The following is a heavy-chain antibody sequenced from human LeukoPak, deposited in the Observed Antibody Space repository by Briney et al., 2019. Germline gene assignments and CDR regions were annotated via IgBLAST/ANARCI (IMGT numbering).Heavy chain of an antibody. V-gene: IGHV1-2*02. CDR2: INPNGGGT. CDR1: GYTFTGYP. J-gene: IGHJ4*02. CDR3: AVWGDYGGNYFDY. Sequence: GASVKVSCKASGYTFTGYPMHWVRKAPGQGLEWMGWINPNGGGTNYAQKFQGRVTMTRDTSISTAYMELSRLRSDDTAVYYCAVWGDYGGNYFDYWGQGTLVTVSS. D-gene: IGHD4-23*01.